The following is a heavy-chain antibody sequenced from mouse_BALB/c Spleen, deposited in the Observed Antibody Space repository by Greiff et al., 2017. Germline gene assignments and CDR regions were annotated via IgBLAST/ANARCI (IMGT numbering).Heavy chain of an antibody. CDR3: ARDGDYGNYLLAY. Sequence: EVQLVESGGGLVQPGGSLRLSCATSGFTFTDYYMSWVRQPPGKALEWLGFIRNKANGYTTEYSASVKGRFTISRDNSQSILYLQMNTLRAEDSATYYCARDGDYGNYLLAYWGQGTLVTVSA. V-gene: IGHV7-3*02. D-gene: IGHD2-1*01. J-gene: IGHJ3*01. CDR1: GFTFTDYY. CDR2: IRNKANGYTT.